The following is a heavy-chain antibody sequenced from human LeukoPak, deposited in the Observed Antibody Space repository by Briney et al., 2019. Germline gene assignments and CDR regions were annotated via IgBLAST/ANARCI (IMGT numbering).Heavy chain of an antibody. Sequence: GGSLRHPGAASGFTFSNYAMSWVRQAPARGLDGVSIIRGSGETFYADSLKCRFNLSRDDSRNTVYLQLNNLRVEDPAVYYCAKANWVSTADTVWWGEGTLVTASP. V-gene: IGHV3-23*01. CDR2: IRGSGET. J-gene: IGHJ4*02. D-gene: IGHD5-18*01. CDR1: GFTFSNYA. CDR3: AKANWVSTADTVW.